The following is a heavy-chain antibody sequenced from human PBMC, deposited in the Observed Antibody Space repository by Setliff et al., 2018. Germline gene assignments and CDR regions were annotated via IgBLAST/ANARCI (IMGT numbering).Heavy chain of an antibody. CDR2: IYNSGYT. D-gene: IGHD1-1*01. V-gene: IGHV4-39*01. CDR3: ASGLEFDY. CDR1: GGPFINTNNY. J-gene: IGHJ4*01. Sequence: SETLSLTCSVSGGPFINTNNYWGWIRQPPGKGLEWIGGIYNSGYTHYKPSLKSRATISVDTSKSQFFLNLSNVTAADTAVYYCASGLEFDYWGPGSLVTVSS.